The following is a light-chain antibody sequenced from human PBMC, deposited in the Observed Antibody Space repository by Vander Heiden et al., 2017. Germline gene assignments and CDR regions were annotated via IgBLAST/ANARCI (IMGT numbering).Light chain of an antibody. CDR1: SSNIGAGYD. V-gene: IGLV1-40*01. CDR2: GNT. J-gene: IGLJ2*01. Sequence: QSVLTQPPSVSGAPGQRVTISCTGRSSNIGAGYDVHWYQQVPRTAPKLLIYGNTNRPSGVPDRFSGSKSGTSASLATTGLQAEDEADYYCQSYDSGLTGYVVFGGGTKLTVL. CDR3: QSYDSGLTGYVV.